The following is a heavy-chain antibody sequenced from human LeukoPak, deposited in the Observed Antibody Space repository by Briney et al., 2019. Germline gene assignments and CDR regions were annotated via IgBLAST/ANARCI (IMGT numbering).Heavy chain of an antibody. CDR1: GFTFSSYS. CDR3: ARDHVAASLDY. J-gene: IGHJ4*02. V-gene: IGHV3-48*01. Sequence: LPGGSLRLSCAASGFTFSSYSMNWVRQAPGKGLEWVSYISSSSSTIYYADSVKGRFTISRDNAKNSLYLQMNSLRAEDTAVYYCARDHVAASLDYWGQGTLVTVSS. CDR2: ISSSSSTI. D-gene: IGHD6-19*01.